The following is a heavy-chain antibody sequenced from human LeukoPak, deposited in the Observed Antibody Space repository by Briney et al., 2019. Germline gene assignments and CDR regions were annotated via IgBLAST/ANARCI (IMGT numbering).Heavy chain of an antibody. J-gene: IGHJ6*02. CDR2: IYYSGST. V-gene: IGHV4-31*03. D-gene: IGHD2-15*01. Sequence: SETLSLTCTVSGGSISSGGYYWSWIRQHPGKGLEWIGYIYYSGSTYYNPSLKSRVTISVDTSKNQFSLKLSSVTAADTAVYYCARGPGQGLLLYYYGMDVWGQGTTVTVSS. CDR1: GGSISSGGYY. CDR3: ARGPGQGLLLYYYGMDV.